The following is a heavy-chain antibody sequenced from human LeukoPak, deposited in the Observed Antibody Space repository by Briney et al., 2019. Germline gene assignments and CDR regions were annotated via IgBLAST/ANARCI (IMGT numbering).Heavy chain of an antibody. V-gene: IGHV1-18*01. CDR2: ISAYNGNT. Sequence: ASVKVSCKASGYTFTSYGIGWVRQAPGQGLEWMGWISAYNGNTNYAQRLQGRVTMTTDTSTSTAYMELRSLRSDDTAVYYCARDFPYSSSLDAFDIWGQGTMVTVSS. CDR3: ARDFPYSSSLDAFDI. D-gene: IGHD6-13*01. J-gene: IGHJ3*02. CDR1: GYTFTSYG.